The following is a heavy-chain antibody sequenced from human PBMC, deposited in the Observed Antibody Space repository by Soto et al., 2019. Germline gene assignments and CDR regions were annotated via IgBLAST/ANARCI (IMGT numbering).Heavy chain of an antibody. Sequence: QVQLVQSGAEVKKPGSSVKVSCKASGDTFSSYAISWVRQAPGQGLEWMGGIIPFFDTANYAQQFQGRVTIAADDSTSTDYMELSSLRSEAPAVYYCARHDCISSRCYYYDYYVMDVWGQGTTVTVSS. CDR1: GDTFSSYA. J-gene: IGHJ6*02. CDR3: ARHDCISSRCYYYDYYVMDV. D-gene: IGHD2-2*01. V-gene: IGHV1-69*12. CDR2: IIPFFDTA.